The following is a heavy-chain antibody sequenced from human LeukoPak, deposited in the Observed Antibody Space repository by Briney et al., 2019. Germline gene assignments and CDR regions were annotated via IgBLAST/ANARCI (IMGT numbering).Heavy chain of an antibody. D-gene: IGHD2-15*01. V-gene: IGHV3-23*01. CDR1: GFTFSSYA. Sequence: GGSLRLSCAASGFTFSSYAMIWVRQAPGKGLEWVSTFSSSGGSTYYADSVKGRFTISRDSSKNTLFLQMNSLRAEDTAVYYCAKYCSGGNCYSGLYWGQGTLVTVSS. CDR2: FSSSGGST. CDR3: AKYCSGGNCYSGLY. J-gene: IGHJ4*02.